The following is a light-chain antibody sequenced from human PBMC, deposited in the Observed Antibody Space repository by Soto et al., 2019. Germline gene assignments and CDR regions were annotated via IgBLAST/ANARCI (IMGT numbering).Light chain of an antibody. V-gene: IGKV1-39*01. CDR3: QQTDTFPRT. CDR2: AAS. Sequence: DIQMTQSPSSLSASVGDRVTITCRASQSISSYLNWYQHKPGKAPKLLIYAASSLQTGVPSRFSGSRSGTDFALTISSLQREDFATYYCQQTDTFPRTFGQGTKEEMK. J-gene: IGKJ1*01. CDR1: QSISSY.